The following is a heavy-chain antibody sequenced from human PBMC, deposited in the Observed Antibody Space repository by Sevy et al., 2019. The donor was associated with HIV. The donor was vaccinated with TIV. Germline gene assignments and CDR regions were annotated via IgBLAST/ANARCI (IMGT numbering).Heavy chain of an antibody. J-gene: IGHJ4*01. CDR1: GFAFSSHA. D-gene: IGHD6-13*01. CDR2: ISYEGTET. Sequence: GWSLRLSCAASGFAFSSHAMHWVRQAPGKGLERVAVISYEGTETFYAASVEGRFTISRDNSKNMLSLQINSLRPEDTAVYYCARDGGYSIKWYPLYWGHGTLVTISS. V-gene: IGHV3-30-3*01. CDR3: ARDGGYSIKWYPLY.